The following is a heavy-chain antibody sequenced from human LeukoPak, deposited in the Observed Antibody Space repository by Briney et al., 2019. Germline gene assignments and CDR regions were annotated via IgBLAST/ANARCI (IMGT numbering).Heavy chain of an antibody. CDR2: ISYDGSNK. J-gene: IGHJ3*02. CDR1: GFTVSNNF. D-gene: IGHD1-26*01. V-gene: IGHV3-30-3*01. Sequence: PGGSLRLSCAASGFTVSNNFMSWVRQAPGKGLEWVAVISYDGSNKYYADSVKGRFTISRDNSKNTLYLQMNSLRAEDTAVYYCAREWELPSGHDAFDIWGQGTMVTVSS. CDR3: AREWELPSGHDAFDI.